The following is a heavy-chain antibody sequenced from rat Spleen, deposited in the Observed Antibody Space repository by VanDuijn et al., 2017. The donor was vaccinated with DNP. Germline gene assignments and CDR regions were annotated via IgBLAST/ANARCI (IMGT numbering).Heavy chain of an antibody. CDR3: ASGPNGYNYFDY. V-gene: IGHV3-1*01. D-gene: IGHD1-4*01. J-gene: IGHJ2*01. Sequence: EVQLQESGPGLVKPSQSLSLTCSVTGYSITTNYWGWIRKFPGNRMEWIGLISYSGSTSYNPSLKRRISITRDTSKNQFFLQVNSVTTEDTATYYCASGPNGYNYFDYWGQGVMVTVSS. CDR1: GYSITTNY. CDR2: ISYSGST.